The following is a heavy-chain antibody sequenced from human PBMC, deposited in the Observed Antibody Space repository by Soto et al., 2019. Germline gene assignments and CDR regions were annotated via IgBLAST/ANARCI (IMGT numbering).Heavy chain of an antibody. Sequence: GGSLRLSCAASGFTVNSNHMSWVRQAPGKGLEWVSVILDSGDTNYADSVKGRFTISRDNSNNALYLQMNSLRAEDTAIYYCARYCTSSSCQKAKGGMDVWGQGTTVTVSS. D-gene: IGHD2-2*01. CDR2: ILDSGDT. CDR1: GFTVNSNH. J-gene: IGHJ6*02. CDR3: ARYCTSSSCQKAKGGMDV. V-gene: IGHV3-53*01.